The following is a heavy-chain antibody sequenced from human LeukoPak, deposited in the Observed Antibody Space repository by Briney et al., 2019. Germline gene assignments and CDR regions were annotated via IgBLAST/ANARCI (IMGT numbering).Heavy chain of an antibody. CDR3: ARDGGGYDFLPPYYMDV. CDR2: MNPNSGNT. D-gene: IGHD5-12*01. Sequence: ASVKVSCKASGYTFTSYDINWVRQATGQGLEWMGWMNPNSGNTGYAQKFQGRVTMTRDTSISTAYMELSRLRSDDTAVYYCARDGGGYDFLPPYYMDVWGKGTTVTVSS. CDR1: GYTFTSYD. J-gene: IGHJ6*03. V-gene: IGHV1-8*01.